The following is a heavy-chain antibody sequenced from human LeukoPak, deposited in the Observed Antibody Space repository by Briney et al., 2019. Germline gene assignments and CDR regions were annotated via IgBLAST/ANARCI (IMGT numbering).Heavy chain of an antibody. D-gene: IGHD3-10*01. Sequence: SVKVSCKASGYTFTSYDINWVRQATGQGLEWMGWMNPNSGNTGYAQKFQGRVTMTRNTSISTAYMELSSLRSEDTAVYYCARAPPRFDYYGSGRRVIARWFDPWGQGTLVTVSS. V-gene: IGHV1-8*01. J-gene: IGHJ5*02. CDR2: MNPNSGNT. CDR1: GYTFTSYD. CDR3: ARAPPRFDYYGSGRRVIARWFDP.